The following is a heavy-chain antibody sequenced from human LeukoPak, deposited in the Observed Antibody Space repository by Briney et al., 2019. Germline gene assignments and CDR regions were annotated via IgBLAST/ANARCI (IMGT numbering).Heavy chain of an antibody. J-gene: IGHJ4*02. Sequence: PSETLSLTCGVNGGSLSDYHWSWIRQTPGKGLEWIGEIHHSGSTNYNPSLKSRVTISVDTSKNQFSLKLSSVTAADTAVYYCAREWAARGYFDYWGQGTLVTVSS. V-gene: IGHV4-34*01. CDR2: IHHSGST. CDR1: GGSLSDYH. D-gene: IGHD6-6*01. CDR3: AREWAARGYFDY.